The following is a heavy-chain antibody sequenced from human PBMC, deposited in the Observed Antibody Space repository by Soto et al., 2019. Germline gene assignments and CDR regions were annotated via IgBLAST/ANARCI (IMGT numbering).Heavy chain of an antibody. J-gene: IGHJ4*02. V-gene: IGHV1-58*01. CDR3: AAVPVLRFLQWLTAYFDY. D-gene: IGHD3-3*01. CDR2: LVVGSGNT. CDR1: GFMFTSSA. Sequence: GASVKVSCKASGFMFTSSAVQWVRQARGQRLEWIGWLVVGSGNTHYAQHFQERVTLTRDMSTGTAYMELSSLRSEDTAVYYCAAVPVLRFLQWLTAYFDYWGQGTLVTVSS.